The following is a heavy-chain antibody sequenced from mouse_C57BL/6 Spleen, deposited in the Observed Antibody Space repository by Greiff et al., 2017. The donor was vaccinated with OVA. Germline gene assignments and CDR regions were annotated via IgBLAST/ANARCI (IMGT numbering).Heavy chain of an antibody. CDR2: INPYNGGT. Sequence: EVQLQQSGPVLVKPGASVKMSCKASGYTFTDYYMNWVKQSHGKSLEWIGVINPYNGGTSYNQKFKGKATLTVDKSSSTAYMELNSLTSEDSAVYYCARANYGSSYVAMDYWGQGTSVTVSS. D-gene: IGHD1-1*01. J-gene: IGHJ4*01. CDR1: GYTFTDYY. V-gene: IGHV1-19*01. CDR3: ARANYGSSYVAMDY.